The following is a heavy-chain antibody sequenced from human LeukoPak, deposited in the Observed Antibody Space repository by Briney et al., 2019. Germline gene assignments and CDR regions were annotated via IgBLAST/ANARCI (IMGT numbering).Heavy chain of an antibody. CDR1: GFTFSSYG. Sequence: GGSLRLSCAASGFTFSSYGMHWVRQAPGKGLEWVAVISYDGSNKYYADSVKGRFTISRDNSKNTLYLQMNSLRAEDTAVYYCAKDTIAPRGYYYGMDVWGQGTTVTVSS. V-gene: IGHV3-30*18. J-gene: IGHJ6*02. CDR2: ISYDGSNK. D-gene: IGHD2-2*01. CDR3: AKDTIAPRGYYYGMDV.